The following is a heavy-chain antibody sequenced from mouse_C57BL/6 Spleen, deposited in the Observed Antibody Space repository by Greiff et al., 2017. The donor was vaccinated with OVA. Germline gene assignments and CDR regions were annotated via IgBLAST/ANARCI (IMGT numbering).Heavy chain of an antibody. CDR3: ARGLLLEGYAMDY. Sequence: QVQLKQPGAELVKPGASVKLSCKASGYTFTSYWMHWVKQRPGQGLEWIGMIHPNRGSTNYNEKFKSKATLTVDKSSSTAYMQLSSLTSEDSAVYYCARGLLLEGYAMDYWGQGTSVTVSS. CDR1: GYTFTSYW. J-gene: IGHJ4*01. V-gene: IGHV1-64*01. CDR2: IHPNRGST. D-gene: IGHD2-3*01.